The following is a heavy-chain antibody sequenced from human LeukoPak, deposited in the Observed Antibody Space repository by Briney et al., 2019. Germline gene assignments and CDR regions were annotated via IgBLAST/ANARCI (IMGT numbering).Heavy chain of an antibody. Sequence: GRSLRLSCAASGFTFSSYAMHWVRQAPGKGLEWVAVISYDGSNKYYADSVKGRFTISRDNSKNTLYLQMNSLRAEDTAVYYCARERDGYNRAFDYWGQGTLVTVSS. CDR2: ISYDGSNK. V-gene: IGHV3-30*14. D-gene: IGHD5-24*01. CDR3: ARERDGYNRAFDY. J-gene: IGHJ4*02. CDR1: GFTFSSYA.